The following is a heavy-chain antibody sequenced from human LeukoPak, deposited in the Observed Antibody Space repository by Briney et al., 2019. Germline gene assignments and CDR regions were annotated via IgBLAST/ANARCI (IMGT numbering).Heavy chain of an antibody. V-gene: IGHV3-21*04. J-gene: IGHJ4*02. CDR2: ISSSISYI. D-gene: IGHD3-9*01. CDR1: GFTFSSYS. CDR3: AKDYSDILSPFDS. Sequence: GGSLRLSCAASGFTFSSYSMNWVRQAPGKGLEWVSSISSSISYIYYADSVKGRFTISRDNAKNSLHLQMNSLRAEDTAVYYCAKDYSDILSPFDSWGQGTLVTVSS.